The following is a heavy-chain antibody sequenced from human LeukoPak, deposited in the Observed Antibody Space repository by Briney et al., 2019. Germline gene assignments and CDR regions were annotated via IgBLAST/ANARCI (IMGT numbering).Heavy chain of an antibody. CDR1: GFTFSSYS. D-gene: IGHD3-3*01. V-gene: IGHV3-21*04. CDR2: ISGSSTYI. J-gene: IGHJ4*02. Sequence: GGSLRLSCAASGFTFSSYSMNWVRQAPGKGLEWVSSISGSSTYIFYADSVKGRFTISRDNSKNTLYLQMNSLRAEDTAVYYCAKGGLNGVVIIPFDYWGQGTLVTVSS. CDR3: AKGGLNGVVIIPFDY.